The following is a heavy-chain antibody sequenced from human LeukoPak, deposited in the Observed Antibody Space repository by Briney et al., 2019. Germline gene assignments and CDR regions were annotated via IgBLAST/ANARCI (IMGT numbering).Heavy chain of an antibody. CDR1: GFTFSSYA. CDR2: IVGSGGGI. CDR3: VKDRKPDGLYNFDY. V-gene: IGHV3-23*01. J-gene: IGHJ4*02. Sequence: PGGSLRLSCAASGFTFSSYAMSWVRQAPGQGLEWVSVIVGSGGGINYAGSVMGRFTISRDNSKNTVYLQMNSLRAEDTAVYYCVKDRKPDGLYNFDYWGQGTLVTVSS. D-gene: IGHD5-24*01.